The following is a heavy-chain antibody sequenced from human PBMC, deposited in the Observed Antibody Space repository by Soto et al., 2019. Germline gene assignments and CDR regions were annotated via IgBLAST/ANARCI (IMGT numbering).Heavy chain of an antibody. CDR3: ARDKKRVGRSWYYFDY. J-gene: IGHJ4*02. Sequence: QVQLVQSGAEVKKPGSSVKVSCKASGGTFSSYAISWVRQAPGQGLEWMGGIIPIFGTANYAQKVQGRVTITADESTSTAYMELSSLRSEDTAVYYCARDKKRVGRSWYYFDYWGQGTLVTVSS. CDR1: GGTFSSYA. V-gene: IGHV1-69*12. D-gene: IGHD6-13*01. CDR2: IIPIFGTA.